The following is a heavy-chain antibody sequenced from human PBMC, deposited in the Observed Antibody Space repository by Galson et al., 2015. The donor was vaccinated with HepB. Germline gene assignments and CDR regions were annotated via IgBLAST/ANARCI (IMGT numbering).Heavy chain of an antibody. V-gene: IGHV1-3*01. J-gene: IGHJ5*02. D-gene: IGHD6-19*01. CDR1: GYTFTSYA. CDR2: INAGNGNT. Sequence: SVKVSCKASGYTFTSYAMHWVRQAPGQRLEWMGWINAGNGNTKYSQKFQGRVTITRDTSASTAYMELSSLRSEDTAVYYCARGGIAVAGWVWFDPWGQGTLVTVSS. CDR3: ARGGIAVAGWVWFDP.